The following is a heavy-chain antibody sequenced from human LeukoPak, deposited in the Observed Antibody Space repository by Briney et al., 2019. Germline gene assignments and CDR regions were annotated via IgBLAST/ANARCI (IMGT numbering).Heavy chain of an antibody. CDR3: ARADGYSGYDSATGRHFDY. V-gene: IGHV4-31*03. J-gene: IGHJ4*02. CDR2: XXXXGST. CDR1: GGSISSGGYY. D-gene: IGHD5-12*01. Sequence: SQTLSLTCTVSGGSISSGGYYWSWIRQHPGKGLEWIXXXXXXGSTYYNPSLKSRVTISVDTSKNQFSLKLSSVTAADTAVYYCARADGYSGYDSATGRHFDYWGQGTLVTVSS.